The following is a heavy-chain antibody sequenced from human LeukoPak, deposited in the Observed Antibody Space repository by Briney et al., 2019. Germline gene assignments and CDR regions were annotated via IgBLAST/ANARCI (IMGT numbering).Heavy chain of an antibody. Sequence: GESLQISCQGSGYSFTSYWIGWVRQMPGKGLEWMGIIYPGDSDTRYSPSFQGQVTISADKSISTAYLQWSSLKASDTAMYYCARQGKEAASSGYYSYYFDYWGQGTLVTVSS. CDR1: GYSFTSYW. CDR3: ARQGKEAASSGYYSYYFDY. J-gene: IGHJ4*02. D-gene: IGHD3-22*01. CDR2: IYPGDSDT. V-gene: IGHV5-51*01.